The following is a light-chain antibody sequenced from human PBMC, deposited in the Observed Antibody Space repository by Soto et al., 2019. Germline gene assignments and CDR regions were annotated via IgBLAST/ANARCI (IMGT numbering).Light chain of an antibody. CDR1: SSDVGSYNR. V-gene: IGLV2-18*02. J-gene: IGLJ1*01. Sequence: SALTQPPSVSGSPGRSVTISCTGTSSDVGSYNRVSWYQQPPGTAPKLMISEVSNRPSGVPDRFSGSKSGNTASLTISGLQAEDEADYYCSSYTSSSTYVFGTGTKVTVL. CDR3: SSYTSSSTYV. CDR2: EVS.